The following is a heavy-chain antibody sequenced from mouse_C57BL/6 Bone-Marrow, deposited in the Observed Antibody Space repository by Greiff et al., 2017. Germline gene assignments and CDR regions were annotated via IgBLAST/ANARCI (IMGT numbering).Heavy chain of an antibody. J-gene: IGHJ2*01. V-gene: IGHV1-61*01. Sequence: QVQLKESGAELVRPGSSVKLSCKASGYTFTSYWMDWVKQRPGQGLEWIGNIYPSDSETHYNQKFKDKATLTVDKSSSTAYMQLSSLTSEDSAVDYCARGVGWYFDYWGQGTTLTVSS. D-gene: IGHD1-1*02. CDR3: ARGVGWYFDY. CDR1: GYTFTSYW. CDR2: IYPSDSET.